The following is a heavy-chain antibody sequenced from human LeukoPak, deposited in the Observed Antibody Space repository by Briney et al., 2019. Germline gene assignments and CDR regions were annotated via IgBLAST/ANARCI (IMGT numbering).Heavy chain of an antibody. J-gene: IGHJ6*03. V-gene: IGHV3-21*01. CDR3: ARAYYYDSSGYYYFYYYYYVDV. D-gene: IGHD3-22*01. CDR2: ISSSSSYI. Sequence: GGSLRLSCAASGFTFSSYSMNWVRQAPGKGLEWASSISSSSSYIYYADSVKGRFTISRDNAKNSLYLQMNSLRAEDTAVYYCARAYYYDSSGYYYFYYYYYVDVWGKGTTVTVSS. CDR1: GFTFSSYS.